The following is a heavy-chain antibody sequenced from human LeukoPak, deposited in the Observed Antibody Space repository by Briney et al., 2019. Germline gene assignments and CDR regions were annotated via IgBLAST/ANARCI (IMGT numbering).Heavy chain of an antibody. CDR1: GDSITSTNW. J-gene: IGHJ4*02. Sequence: SGTLSLTCAVSGDSITSTNWWTWVRQPPGKGLEWIGEIYRSGSTYYNPSLKSRVTISLDRSRNQFSLRLNSVTAADTAVYYCARGGNSAWYFDYWGQGTLVTVSS. D-gene: IGHD6-19*01. V-gene: IGHV4-4*02. CDR2: IYRSGST. CDR3: ARGGNSAWYFDY.